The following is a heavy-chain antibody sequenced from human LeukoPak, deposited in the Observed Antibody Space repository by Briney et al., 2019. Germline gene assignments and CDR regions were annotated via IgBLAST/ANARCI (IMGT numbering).Heavy chain of an antibody. J-gene: IGHJ5*02. D-gene: IGHD6-13*01. Sequence: PSETLSLTCAVYGGSFSGYYWSWIRQPPGKGLEWIGEINHSGSTNYNPSLKSRATISVDTSKNQFSLKLSSVTAADTAVYYCAKGSSWYGGFDPWGQGTLVTVSS. V-gene: IGHV4-34*01. CDR1: GGSFSGYY. CDR3: AKGSSWYGGFDP. CDR2: INHSGST.